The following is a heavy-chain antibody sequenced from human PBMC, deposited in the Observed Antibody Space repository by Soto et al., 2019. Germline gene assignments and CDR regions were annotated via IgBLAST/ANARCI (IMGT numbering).Heavy chain of an antibody. CDR2: IYYSGST. CDR1: GGSISSYY. CDR3: ATVSFGVVRQIDY. V-gene: IGHV4-59*01. D-gene: IGHD3-3*01. J-gene: IGHJ4*02. Sequence: PSETLSLTCTVPGGSISSYYWSWIRQPPGKGLEWIGYIYYSGSTNYNPSLKSRVTISVDTSKNQFSLKLSSVTAADTAVYYCATVSFGVVRQIDYWGQGTLVTVSS.